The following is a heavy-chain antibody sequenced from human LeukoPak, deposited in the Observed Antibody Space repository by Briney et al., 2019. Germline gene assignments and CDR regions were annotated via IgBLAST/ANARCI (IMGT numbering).Heavy chain of an antibody. Sequence: SGTLSLTCTVSGGSISSYYWSWIRQPPGKGLEWIGYIYYSGSTNYNPSLMSRVTISVDTSKNQFSLKLSSVTAADTAVYYCAGQGVAAAGASRFDYWGQGTLVTVSS. V-gene: IGHV4-59*08. J-gene: IGHJ4*02. CDR2: IYYSGST. CDR1: GGSISSYY. CDR3: AGQGVAAAGASRFDY. D-gene: IGHD6-13*01.